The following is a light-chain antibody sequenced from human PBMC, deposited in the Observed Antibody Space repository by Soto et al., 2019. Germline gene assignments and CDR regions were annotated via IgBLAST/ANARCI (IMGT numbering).Light chain of an antibody. CDR2: GNS. CDR1: SCNIGAGYD. V-gene: IGLV1-40*01. J-gene: IGLJ2*01. CDR3: ESYDSRVSRVL. Sequence: QSVLTQPPSVSGAPGQRVTISCTGSSCNIGAGYDVHWYQQLPGTAPKLLIYGNSNRPSGVPDRFSGSKSGTSASLAITGLQAGAGADYSGESYDSRVSRVLFGGGTKLTAL.